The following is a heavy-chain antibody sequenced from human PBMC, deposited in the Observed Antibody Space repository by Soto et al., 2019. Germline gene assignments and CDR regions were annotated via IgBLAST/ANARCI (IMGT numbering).Heavy chain of an antibody. D-gene: IGHD5-18*01. CDR3: ARGAAMASGLDV. CDR2: ISSSGSTI. V-gene: IGHV3-11*01. Sequence: LSCAASGFTISDYYMSWIRQAPGKGLEWVXYISSSGSTIFYADSVKGRFTIARDNAKNSLYLQMNSLRAEETAVCSCARGAAMASGLDVRGQGTMVTV. CDR1: GFTISDYY. J-gene: IGHJ6*02.